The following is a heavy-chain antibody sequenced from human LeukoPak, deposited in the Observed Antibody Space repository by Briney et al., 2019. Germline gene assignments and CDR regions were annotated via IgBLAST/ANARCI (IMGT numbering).Heavy chain of an antibody. CDR2: MNPDSGNT. CDR1: AYSFSTYA. V-gene: IGHV1-8*03. J-gene: IGHJ3*02. D-gene: IGHD4-23*01. CDR3: ARRLGLRWDLQAFDI. Sequence: APLKVSCKASAYSFSTYAINWVRQATGQGLEWMGWMNPDSGNTGYAQKFQGRVTITRNTSISTAYMELSSLKSDDTAVYYCARRLGLRWDLQAFDIWGQGTMVAVSS.